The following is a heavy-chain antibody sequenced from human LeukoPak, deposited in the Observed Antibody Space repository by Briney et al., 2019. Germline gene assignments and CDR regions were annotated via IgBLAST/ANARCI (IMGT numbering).Heavy chain of an antibody. V-gene: IGHV1-46*01. CDR1: GYTFTSYY. CDR3: ARSPSDYGDLDY. J-gene: IGHJ4*02. D-gene: IGHD4-17*01. Sequence: ASVKVSCKASGYTFTSYYMHWVRQAPRQGLEWMGIINPSGGSTSYAQKFQGRVTMTRDTSTSTVYMELSSLRSEDTAVYYCARSPSDYGDLDYWGQGTLVTVSS. CDR2: INPSGGST.